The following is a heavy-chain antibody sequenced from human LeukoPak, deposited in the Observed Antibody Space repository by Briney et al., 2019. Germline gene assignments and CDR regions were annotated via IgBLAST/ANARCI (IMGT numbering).Heavy chain of an antibody. CDR3: KQKTAYEILTGYYSDY. V-gene: IGHV3-23*01. CDR1: GFTFSSYA. D-gene: IGHD3-9*01. J-gene: IGHJ4*02. CDR2: ISGSGGST. Sequence: GGSLRLSCAVSGFTFSSYAMSWVRQSPGKGLERVSAISGSGGSTYYADSVKGRFTISRDNSKNTLYLQMNSLRAEDTAVYFFKQKTAYEILTGYYSDYWGQGTLVTVSS.